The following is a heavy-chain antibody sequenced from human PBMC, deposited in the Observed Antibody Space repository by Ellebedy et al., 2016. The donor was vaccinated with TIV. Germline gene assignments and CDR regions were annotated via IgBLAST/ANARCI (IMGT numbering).Heavy chain of an antibody. J-gene: IGHJ4*02. D-gene: IGHD6-19*01. CDR3: ARDQWLGRAYYFDS. CDR2: IKQDGSEK. CDR1: GFTFSNYW. Sequence: GESLKISCAASGFTFSNYWMSWVRQAPGKGLEWVANIKQDGSEKYYVDSVKGRFSISRDNAKNSLDVQMNSLRDEDTAVYYCARDQWLGRAYYFDSWGQGTLVTVSS. V-gene: IGHV3-7*01.